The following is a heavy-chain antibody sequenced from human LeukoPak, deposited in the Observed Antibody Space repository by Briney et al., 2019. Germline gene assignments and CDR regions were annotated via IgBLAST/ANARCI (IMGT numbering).Heavy chain of an antibody. J-gene: IGHJ4*02. CDR2: INHSGSA. V-gene: IGHV4-34*01. D-gene: IGHD2/OR15-2a*01. Sequence: SETLSLTCAVDGGSFSGYYWNWIRQPPGKGLEWIGEINHSGSANYNPSLKSRVTISIDTSKNQFSLKLSSVTAADTAVFYCAGGLSNSRRTLLGLDYWGQGTLVAVSS. CDR3: AGGLSNSRRTLLGLDY. CDR1: GGSFSGYY.